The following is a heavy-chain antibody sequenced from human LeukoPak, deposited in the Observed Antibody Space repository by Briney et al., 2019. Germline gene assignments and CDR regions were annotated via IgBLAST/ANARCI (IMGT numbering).Heavy chain of an antibody. CDR3: AANSADYNTLGSSYKV. Sequence: SETLSLTCTVSSASISSSPYFWGWIRQSPGKGLEWIGSISYSGTTYYNPSLKSRVTISVDTSKNQFSLKLTSVTAADTAVYYCAANSADYNTLGSSYKVWGQGTLVTVSS. CDR1: SASISSSPYF. J-gene: IGHJ4*02. CDR2: ISYSGTT. V-gene: IGHV4-39*01. D-gene: IGHD3-10*01.